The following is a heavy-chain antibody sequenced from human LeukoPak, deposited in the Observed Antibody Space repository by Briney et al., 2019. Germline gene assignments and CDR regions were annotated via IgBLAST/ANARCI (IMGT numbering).Heavy chain of an antibody. CDR3: ARFSYYDILTGYYNGDY. Sequence: ASVKVSCKASGYTFTSNYIHWVRQAPGQGLEWMGRINPNSGGTNYAQKFQGRVTVTRDTSISTAYMELSRLRSDDTAVYYCARFSYYDILTGYYNGDYWGQGTLVTVSS. J-gene: IGHJ4*02. CDR1: GYTFTSNY. V-gene: IGHV1-2*06. D-gene: IGHD3-9*01. CDR2: INPNSGGT.